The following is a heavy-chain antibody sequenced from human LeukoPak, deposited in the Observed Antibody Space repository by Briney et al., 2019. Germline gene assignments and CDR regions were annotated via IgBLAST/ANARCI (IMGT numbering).Heavy chain of an antibody. CDR2: IYYSGST. D-gene: IGHD6-13*01. CDR1: GGSISSGGYY. V-gene: IGHV4-31*03. Sequence: SQTLSLTCTVSGGSISSGGYYWSWIRQHPGKGLEWIGYIYYSGSTYYNPSLKSRATISVDTSKNQFSLKLSSVTAADTAVYYCARDRYSSSYGMDVWGKGTTVTVSS. CDR3: ARDRYSSSYGMDV. J-gene: IGHJ6*04.